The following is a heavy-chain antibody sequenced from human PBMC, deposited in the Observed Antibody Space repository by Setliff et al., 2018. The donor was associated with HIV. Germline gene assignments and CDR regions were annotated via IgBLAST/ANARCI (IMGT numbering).Heavy chain of an antibody. J-gene: IGHJ6*02. D-gene: IGHD3-10*01. CDR3: ARARDDSYGSGSYYKGMDV. CDR1: GLSISNYG. CDR2: IYTGCAT. Sequence: GGSLRLSFAAYGLSISNYGMHWVRQAPGKGLEWASVIYTGCATFYADSVKARFTISRDNSRNTLYLQMNSLRAEETALYYCARARDDSYGSGSYYKGMDVWGQGTTVTVSS. V-gene: IGHV3-66*01.